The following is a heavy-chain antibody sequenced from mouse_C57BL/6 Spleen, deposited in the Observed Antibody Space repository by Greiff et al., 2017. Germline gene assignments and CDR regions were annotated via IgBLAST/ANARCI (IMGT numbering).Heavy chain of an antibody. D-gene: IGHD2-3*01. J-gene: IGHJ1*03. CDR2: IYPGDGDT. CDR1: GYAFSSYW. V-gene: IGHV1-80*01. CDR3: ARMGWLLWYFDV. Sequence: QVQLQQSGAELVKPGASVKISCKASGYAFSSYWMNWVKQRPGKGLEWIGQIYPGDGDTNYNGKFKGKATLTADKSSSTAYMQLSSLTSEDSAVYFCARMGWLLWYFDVWGTGTTVTVSS.